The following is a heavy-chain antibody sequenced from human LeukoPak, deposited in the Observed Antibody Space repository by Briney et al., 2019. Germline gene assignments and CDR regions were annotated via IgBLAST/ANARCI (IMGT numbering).Heavy chain of an antibody. CDR3: ASSCGGDCYFAQDY. V-gene: IGHV4-38-2*02. CDR2: IYHSGST. J-gene: IGHJ4*02. CDR1: GYSISSGYY. Sequence: SPSETLSLTSTVSGYSISSGYYWGWIRQPPGKGLEWIGSIYHSGSTYYNPSLKSRVTISVDTSKNQFSLKLSSVTAADTAVYYCASSCGGDCYFAQDYWGQGTLVTVSS. D-gene: IGHD2-21*01.